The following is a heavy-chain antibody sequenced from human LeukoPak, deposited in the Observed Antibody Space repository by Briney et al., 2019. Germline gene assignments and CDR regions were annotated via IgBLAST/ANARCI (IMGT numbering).Heavy chain of an antibody. J-gene: IGHJ4*02. V-gene: IGHV3-23*01. CDR2: ISGSGGST. Sequence: PGGSLRLSCAASGFTFSSYAMSWVRQAPGKGLEWVSAISGSGGSTYYAASVKGRFTISRDNSKNPLYLQMNSLRAEDTAVYYCAKGPYSGSYYDYWGQGTLVTVSS. CDR1: GFTFSSYA. D-gene: IGHD1-26*01. CDR3: AKGPYSGSYYDY.